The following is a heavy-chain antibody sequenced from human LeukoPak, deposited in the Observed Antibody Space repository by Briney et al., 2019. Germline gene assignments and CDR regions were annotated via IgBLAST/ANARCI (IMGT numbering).Heavy chain of an antibody. CDR2: IWYDGTNK. D-gene: IGHD3-16*01. V-gene: IGHV3-33*06. CDR3: AKDPPAIIGLSDI. CDR1: GFTFSSYG. J-gene: IGHJ3*02. Sequence: GGSLRLSCAASGFTFSSYGMHWVRQAPGKGLEWVAVIWYDGTNKYYADSVKGRFTISRDNSKNTLYLQMNSLRAEDTAVYYCAKDPPAIIGLSDIWGQGTMVTVSS.